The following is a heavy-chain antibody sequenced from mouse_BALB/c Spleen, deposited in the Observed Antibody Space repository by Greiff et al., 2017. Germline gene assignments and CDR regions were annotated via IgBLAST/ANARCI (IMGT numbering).Heavy chain of an antibody. CDR2: INPYNGAT. Sequence: EVKLQESGPELVKPGASVKISCKASGYSFTGYYMHWVKQSHVKSLEWIGRINPYNGATSYNQNFKDKASLTVDKSSSTAYMELHSLTSEDSAVYYCASGDSSGYVPYWGQGTLVTVSA. J-gene: IGHJ3*01. CDR3: ASGDSSGYVPY. D-gene: IGHD3-2*01. V-gene: IGHV1-31*01. CDR1: GYSFTGYY.